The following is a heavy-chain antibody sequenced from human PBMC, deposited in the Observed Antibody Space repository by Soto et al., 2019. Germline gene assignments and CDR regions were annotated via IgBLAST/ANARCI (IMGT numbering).Heavy chain of an antibody. CDR3: ARVGYFYGNPYGMDV. Sequence: QVQLVQSGAEVRKPGSSVKVSCKASGGTFNSHAISWVRQAHGQGLEWMGGIIPKFGTANYAQKFQGRVTITADESTSTAYMELSSLRSEEPAVYYCARVGYFYGNPYGMDVWRQGTTVTVSS. D-gene: IGHD5-18*01. CDR2: IIPKFGTA. CDR1: GGTFNSHA. J-gene: IGHJ6*02. V-gene: IGHV1-69*12.